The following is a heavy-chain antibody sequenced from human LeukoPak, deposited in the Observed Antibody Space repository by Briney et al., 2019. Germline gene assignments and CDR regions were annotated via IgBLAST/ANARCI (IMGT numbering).Heavy chain of an antibody. Sequence: PGGSLRLSCAASGFTFSSYWMSWVRQAPGKGLEWIGYIYYSGYTDYNPSLKGRVTISLDKSKDQVSLKLSSVTAADTAMYYCARAVAGSNWFDPWGQGTLVTVSS. CDR3: ARAVAGSNWFDP. V-gene: IGHV4-59*01. CDR2: IYYSGYT. CDR1: GFTFSSYW. D-gene: IGHD6-19*01. J-gene: IGHJ5*02.